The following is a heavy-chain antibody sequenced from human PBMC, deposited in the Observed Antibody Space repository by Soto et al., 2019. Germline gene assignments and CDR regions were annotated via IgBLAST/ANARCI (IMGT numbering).Heavy chain of an antibody. V-gene: IGHV1-18*01. CDR1: GYTFTSYG. D-gene: IGHD2-15*01. CDR3: AGGTGLAATPSPEYFQH. CDR2: ISAYNGNT. Sequence: QVQLVQSGAEVKKPGASVKVSCKASGYTFTSYGISWVRQAPGQGLEWMGWISAYNGNTNYAQKLQGRVTMTTDTPPSTAYRELRSLRSDDTAVYYCAGGTGLAATPSPEYFQHGAQGTLVTVSS. J-gene: IGHJ1*01.